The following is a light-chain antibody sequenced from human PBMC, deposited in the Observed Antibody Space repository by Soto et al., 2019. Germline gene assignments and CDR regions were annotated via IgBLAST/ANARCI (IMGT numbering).Light chain of an antibody. V-gene: IGKV3-15*01. CDR3: QHYNNWPPGLT. CDR1: QSVSSN. Sequence: EIVMTQSPATLSVSPGERATLSCRASQSVSSNLAWYQQKPGQAPRLLIYGASTRATGIPARFSGSGSGTEFTLTISSLQSEDFAVYSCQHYNNWPPGLTFGGGTKVDI. J-gene: IGKJ4*01. CDR2: GAS.